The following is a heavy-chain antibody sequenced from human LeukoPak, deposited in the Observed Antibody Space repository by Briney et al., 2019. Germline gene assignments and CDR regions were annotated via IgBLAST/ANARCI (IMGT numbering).Heavy chain of an antibody. V-gene: IGHV3-48*04. CDR1: GFTFSSYS. J-gene: IGHJ4*02. D-gene: IGHD6-13*01. CDR2: ISSSSSTI. Sequence: GGSLRLSCAASGFTFSSYSMNWVRQAPGKGLEWVSYISSSSSTIYYADSVKGRFTISRDNAKNSLYLQMNSLRAEDTAVYYCAREGSSSWHLQFFDYWGQGTLVTVSS. CDR3: AREGSSSWHLQFFDY.